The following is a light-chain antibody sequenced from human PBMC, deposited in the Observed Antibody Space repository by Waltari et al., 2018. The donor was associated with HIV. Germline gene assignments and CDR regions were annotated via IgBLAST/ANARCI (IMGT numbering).Light chain of an antibody. CDR1: QSLVHIDGHTY. Sequence: DVAMTQSPLSLPVTLGQSASISCKSRQSLVHIDGHTYLNWFHQRPGQSPRRLIYKVSYRDSGVPERFSGSGSGTVFTLQINTVEAEDAGVYFCMQGTVWPLTFGGGTRLEIQ. CDR3: MQGTVWPLT. CDR2: KVS. J-gene: IGKJ4*01. V-gene: IGKV2-30*02.